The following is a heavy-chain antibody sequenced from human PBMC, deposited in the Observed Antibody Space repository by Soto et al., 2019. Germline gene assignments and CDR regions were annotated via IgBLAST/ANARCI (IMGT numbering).Heavy chain of an antibody. CDR1: GGSFSGYY. J-gene: IGHJ5*02. CDR3: ARGRFIAARPRWFDP. D-gene: IGHD6-6*01. V-gene: IGHV4-34*01. Sequence: QVQLQQWGAGLLKPSETLSLTCAVYGGSFSGYYWSWIRQPSGKGLEWIGEINHSGSTNYNPSLKSRVTISVDTSKNQFSLKLSSVTAADTAVYYCARGRFIAARPRWFDPWGQGTLVTVSS. CDR2: INHSGST.